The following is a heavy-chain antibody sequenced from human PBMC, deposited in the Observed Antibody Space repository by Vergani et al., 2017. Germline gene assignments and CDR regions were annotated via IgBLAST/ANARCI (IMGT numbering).Heavy chain of an antibody. Sequence: EVQLVESGGGLVQPGGSLRLSCAASGFTLGQYWMHWVRQTPGTGLEWVSRVKSDGNSAMYADSVKGRFTISRDNSKNTLYLEMKSLRVEDTAVYYCARDFLTRVTTLDYYYMGVWGKGTTVTVSS. CDR2: VKSDGNSA. V-gene: IGHV3-74*03. D-gene: IGHD1-1*01. CDR3: ARDFLTRVTTLDYYYMGV. CDR1: GFTLGQYW. J-gene: IGHJ6*03.